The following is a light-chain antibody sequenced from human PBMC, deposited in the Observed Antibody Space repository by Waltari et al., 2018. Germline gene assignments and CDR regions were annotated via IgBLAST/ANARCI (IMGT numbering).Light chain of an antibody. J-gene: IGLJ2*01. CDR1: SPNIRNNA. Sequence: QSVLTQPPSVSEAPRQRVTISCSGSSPNIRNNAVNWYQQLPGKAPKLLIYYDDLLPSGVSDRFSGSKSGTSASLAISGLQSEDEADYYCAAWDDSLNGVVFGGGTKLTVL. V-gene: IGLV1-36*01. CDR3: AAWDDSLNGVV. CDR2: YDD.